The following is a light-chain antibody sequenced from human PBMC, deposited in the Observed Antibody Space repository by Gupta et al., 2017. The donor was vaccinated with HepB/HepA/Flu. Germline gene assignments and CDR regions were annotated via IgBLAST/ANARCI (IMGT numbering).Light chain of an antibody. CDR1: QTVTTN. J-gene: IGKJ1*01. CDR3: QQYNNWPPWT. Sequence: EVVMTQSPATLSFSPGDGATLSCRASQTVTTNLAWYQQKPGQAPRLLIHGASTRASDIPARFSGSGSGTDFTLTISNLQPDDSAIYYCQQYNNWPPWTFGQGTKVEIK. V-gene: IGKV3-15*01. CDR2: GAS.